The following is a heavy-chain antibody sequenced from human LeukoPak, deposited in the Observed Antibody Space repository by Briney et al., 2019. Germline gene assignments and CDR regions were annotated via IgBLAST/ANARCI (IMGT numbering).Heavy chain of an antibody. Sequence: GGSLRLSCAASGFTFSSYDMQWVRQAPGKGLEWVAVISYDGSYKYYADSVKGRFTISRDNSKNTLYLQMNSLRAEDTAVYYCAKNLRLWGGSSGWTAAYYFDYWGQGTLVTVSS. CDR1: GFTFSSYD. CDR3: AKNLRLWGGSSGWTAAYYFDY. V-gene: IGHV3-30*18. J-gene: IGHJ4*02. CDR2: ISYDGSYK. D-gene: IGHD6-19*01.